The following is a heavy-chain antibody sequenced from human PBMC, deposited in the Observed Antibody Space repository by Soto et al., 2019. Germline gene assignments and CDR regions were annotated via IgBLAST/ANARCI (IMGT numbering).Heavy chain of an antibody. J-gene: IGHJ6*03. CDR2: ISGSGGST. CDR3: AKDPVYYYYYMDV. CDR1: GFTFSSYA. V-gene: IGHV3-23*01. Sequence: EVQLLESGGGLVQPGGSLRLSCAASGFTFSSYAMSWVRQAPGKGLEWVSAISGSGGSTYYADSVKGRFTISRDNSKNTLYMQMNSLRAEDTAVYYCAKDPVYYYYYMDVWGKGTTVTVSS.